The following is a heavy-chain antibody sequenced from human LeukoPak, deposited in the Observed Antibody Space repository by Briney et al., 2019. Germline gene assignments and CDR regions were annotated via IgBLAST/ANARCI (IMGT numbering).Heavy chain of an antibody. V-gene: IGHV3-23*01. CDR2: ISENGGTT. CDR3: AKEGPTGTTKFDY. D-gene: IGHD1-1*01. CDR1: GFTFSSYA. Sequence: PGGSLRLSCAASGFTFSSYAMSWLRQAPGKGLEWVSAISENGGTTYYADSVKGRSTISRDNSKNTLSLQLNSLRAEDTAAYYCAKEGPTGTTKFDYWGQGTLATVSS. J-gene: IGHJ4*02.